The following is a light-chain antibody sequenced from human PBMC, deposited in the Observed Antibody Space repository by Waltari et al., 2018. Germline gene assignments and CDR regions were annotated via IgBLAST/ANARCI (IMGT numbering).Light chain of an antibody. CDR1: QSVLYSSNNKNY. CDR2: WAS. J-gene: IGKJ2*01. Sequence: DIVMTQSPDSLAVSLGERATSNCKSSQSVLYSSNNKNYLAWYQQKPGQRPKLLIYWASTRESGVPDRFSGSGSGTDFTLTISSLQAEDVAVYYCQQYYSTLYTFGQGTKLEIK. CDR3: QQYYSTLYT. V-gene: IGKV4-1*01.